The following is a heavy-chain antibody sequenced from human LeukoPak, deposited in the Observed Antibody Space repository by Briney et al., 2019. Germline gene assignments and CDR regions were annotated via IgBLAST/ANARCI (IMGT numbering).Heavy chain of an antibody. Sequence: SETLSLTCTVSGYSISSGSYWGWSRQPPGKGLGWIGEINHSGSTNYNPSLKSRVTISVDTSKNQFSLKLSSVTAADTAVYYCARGPMIVVGGFDYWGQGTLVTVSS. CDR1: GYSISSGSY. V-gene: IGHV4-38-2*02. J-gene: IGHJ4*02. CDR3: ARGPMIVVGGFDY. D-gene: IGHD3-22*01. CDR2: INHSGST.